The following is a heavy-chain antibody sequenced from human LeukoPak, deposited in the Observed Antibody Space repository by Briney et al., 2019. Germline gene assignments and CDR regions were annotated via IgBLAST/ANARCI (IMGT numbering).Heavy chain of an antibody. CDR1: GGSFSGYY. Sequence: PSETLSLTCAVYGGSFSGYYWSWIRQPPGKGLEWIGEINHSGSTNYNPSLKSRVTISVDTSKNQFSLKLSSVTAADTAVYYCARLDYDSSGYSLDYWAREPGSPSPQ. J-gene: IGHJ4*02. CDR2: INHSGST. CDR3: ARLDYDSSGYSLDY. D-gene: IGHD3-22*01. V-gene: IGHV4-34*01.